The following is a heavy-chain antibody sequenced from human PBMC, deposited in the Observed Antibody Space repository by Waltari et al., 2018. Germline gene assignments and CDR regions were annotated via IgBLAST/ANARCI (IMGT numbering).Heavy chain of an antibody. CDR3: VGWNDPINS. J-gene: IGHJ4*02. Sequence: EAQLVQSGGGLVQPGGSLTLSCVASGFTISRFWMTWIRQAPGQGLQWVAHIGPDGSDKYYVDSVKGRFTISRDNAENSLLLQMSSLRVEDTALYYCVGWNDPINSWGQGTLVAVSS. CDR2: IGPDGSDK. V-gene: IGHV3-7*01. CDR1: GFTISRFW. D-gene: IGHD1-1*01.